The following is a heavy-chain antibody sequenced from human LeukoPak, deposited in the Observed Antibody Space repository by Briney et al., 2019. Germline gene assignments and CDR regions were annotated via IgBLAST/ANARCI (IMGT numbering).Heavy chain of an antibody. V-gene: IGHV1-46*01. Sequence: ASVKVSCTASGNTFSRYYFHWVRQAPGQGLDWMGIITPTTGGANYAQKFQGRVAMTRDTSTSTVYMELSSLPSGDTAVYYCATSDSTTGNWFDPWGQGTRVSVSS. D-gene: IGHD2-21*01. J-gene: IGHJ5*02. CDR3: ATSDSTTGNWFDP. CDR2: ITPTTGGA. CDR1: GNTFSRYY.